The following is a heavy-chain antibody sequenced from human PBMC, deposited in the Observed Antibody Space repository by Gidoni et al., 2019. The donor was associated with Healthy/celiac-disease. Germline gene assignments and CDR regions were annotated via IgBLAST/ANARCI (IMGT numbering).Heavy chain of an antibody. D-gene: IGHD5-18*01. Sequence: EVQLVESGGGLVKPGGSLRLSCAASGFTFSNAWMSWVRQAPGKGLEWVGRIKSKTDGGTTDYAAPVKGRFTISRDDSKNTLYLQMNSLKTEDTAVYYCTTDLYSYGLYYYYYGMDVWGQGTTVTVSS. CDR1: GFTFSNAW. CDR3: TTDLYSYGLYYYYYGMDV. CDR2: IKSKTDGGTT. V-gene: IGHV3-15*01. J-gene: IGHJ6*02.